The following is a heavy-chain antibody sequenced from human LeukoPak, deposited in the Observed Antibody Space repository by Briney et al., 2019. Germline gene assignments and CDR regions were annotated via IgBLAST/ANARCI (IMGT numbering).Heavy chain of an antibody. CDR3: ARSEMATITALDY. Sequence: ASVKVSCKASGGTFGSYAISWVRQAPGQGLEWMGGIIPIFGTANYAQKFQGRVTITADESTSTAYMELSSLRSEDTAVYYCARSEMATITALDYWGQGTLVTVSS. D-gene: IGHD5-24*01. CDR2: IIPIFGTA. V-gene: IGHV1-69*13. J-gene: IGHJ4*02. CDR1: GGTFGSYA.